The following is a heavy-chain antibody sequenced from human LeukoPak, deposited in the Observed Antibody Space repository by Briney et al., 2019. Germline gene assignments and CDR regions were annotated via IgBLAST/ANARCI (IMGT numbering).Heavy chain of an antibody. D-gene: IGHD3-22*01. J-gene: IGHJ4*02. CDR3: AREAFWDSSGSLSY. V-gene: IGHV1-18*01. CDR2: ISAYNGNT. Sequence: ASVKVSCKASGYTFTSYGISWVRQAPGQGLEWMGWISAYNGNTNYAQKPQGRVTMTTDTSTSTAYMELRSLRSDDTAVYYCAREAFWDSSGSLSYWGQGTLVTVSS. CDR1: GYTFTSYG.